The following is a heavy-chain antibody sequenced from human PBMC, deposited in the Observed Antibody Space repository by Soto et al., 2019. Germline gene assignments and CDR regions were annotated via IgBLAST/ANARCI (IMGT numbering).Heavy chain of an antibody. J-gene: IGHJ4*02. V-gene: IGHV4-30-2*01. D-gene: IGHD6-13*01. CDR3: ASMYSSSWYYFDY. CDR1: GGSISSGGYS. Sequence: TCAVSGGSISSGGYSWSWIRQPPGKGLEWIGYIYHSGSTYYNPSLKSRVTISVDRSKNQFSLKLSSVTAADTAVYYCASMYSSSWYYFDYWAQGTLVTVSS. CDR2: IYHSGST.